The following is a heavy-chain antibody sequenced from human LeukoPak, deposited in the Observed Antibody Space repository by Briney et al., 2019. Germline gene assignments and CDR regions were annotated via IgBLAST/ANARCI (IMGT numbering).Heavy chain of an antibody. Sequence: SETLSLTCTVSGGSISSGSYDWYWIRQPAGKGLEWIGHIYTSGSSNYSPSLKSRVTISVDTSKNQFSLKLTSVTAADTAVYYCARDSMITFGGTHYMDVWGKGTRVTVSS. D-gene: IGHD3-16*01. CDR1: GGSISSGSYD. CDR2: IYTSGSS. CDR3: ARDSMITFGGTHYMDV. V-gene: IGHV4-61*09. J-gene: IGHJ6*03.